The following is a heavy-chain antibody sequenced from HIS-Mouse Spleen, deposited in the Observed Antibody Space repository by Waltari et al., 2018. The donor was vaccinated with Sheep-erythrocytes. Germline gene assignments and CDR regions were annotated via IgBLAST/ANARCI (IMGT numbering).Heavy chain of an antibody. J-gene: IGHJ3*02. CDR1: GFTFDDYA. CDR2: IRWNSGSI. V-gene: IGHV3-9*03. CDR3: AKGAFDI. Sequence: EVQLVESGGGLVQPGRSLRLSCAASGFTFDDYAMHWVRQAPGKSLEWVSGIRWNSGSIGYADSVKGRFTISRDNAKNSLYLQMNSLRAEDMALYYCAKGAFDIWGQGTMVTVSS.